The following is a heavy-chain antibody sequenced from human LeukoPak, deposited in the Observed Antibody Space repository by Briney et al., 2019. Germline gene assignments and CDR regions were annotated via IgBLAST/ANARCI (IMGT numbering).Heavy chain of an antibody. J-gene: IGHJ4*02. CDR3: ARELGSAAFDY. Sequence: GGSLRLSCAASGFTFSSYSMNWVRQAPGKGLEWVSYISSTSNTMYYADSVEGRFTISRDNAKNSLYLQMNSLRPEDTAVYYCARELGSAAFDYWGQGTLVTVSS. V-gene: IGHV3-48*01. CDR1: GFTFSSYS. CDR2: ISSTSNTM. D-gene: IGHD3-16*01.